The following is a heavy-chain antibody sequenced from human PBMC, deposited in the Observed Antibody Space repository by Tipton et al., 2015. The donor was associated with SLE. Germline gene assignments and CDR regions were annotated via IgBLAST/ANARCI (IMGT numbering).Heavy chain of an antibody. CDR3: ARGAKERITLVRVRPYYFDY. CDR1: GGSISSRY. Sequence: TLSLTCTVSGGSISSRYWSWIRQPPGKGLEWIGESNPSGSTNYNPSLKSRVTISVDTSKNQLSLKLTSVTAADTSVYYCARGAKERITLVRVRPYYFDYWGQGSLVTVSS. D-gene: IGHD3-10*01. CDR2: SNPSGST. V-gene: IGHV4-34*01. J-gene: IGHJ4*01.